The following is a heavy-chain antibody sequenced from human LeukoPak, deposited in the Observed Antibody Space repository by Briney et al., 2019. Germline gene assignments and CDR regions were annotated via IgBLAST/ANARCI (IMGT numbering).Heavy chain of an antibody. Sequence: SETLSLTCAVYGGSFSGYYWSWIRQPPGKGLEWIGEINHSGSTNYNPSLKSRVTISVNTSKNQFSLKLSSVTDADTAVYYCARGGYCSGGSCYHYYFDYWGQGTLVTVSS. CDR2: INHSGST. V-gene: IGHV4-34*01. J-gene: IGHJ4*02. D-gene: IGHD2-15*01. CDR1: GGSFSGYY. CDR3: ARGGYCSGGSCYHYYFDY.